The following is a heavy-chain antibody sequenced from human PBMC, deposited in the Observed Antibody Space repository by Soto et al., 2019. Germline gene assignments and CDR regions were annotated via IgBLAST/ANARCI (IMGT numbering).Heavy chain of an antibody. Sequence: KPGGSLRLSCAASGFIFRNAWMSWVRQAPGKGLEWVARIKSKSDGETTDYAAPVKGRFTISRDDSRDTVYLQMNSLNTGDTAVYYCTTLGKVSWGQGTLVTVSS. D-gene: IGHD7-27*01. V-gene: IGHV3-15*01. CDR1: GFIFRNAW. CDR3: TTLGKVS. CDR2: IKSKSDGETT. J-gene: IGHJ5*02.